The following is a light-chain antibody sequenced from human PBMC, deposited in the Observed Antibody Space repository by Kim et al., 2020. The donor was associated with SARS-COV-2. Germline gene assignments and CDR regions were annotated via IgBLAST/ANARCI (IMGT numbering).Light chain of an antibody. CDR2: GTN. Sequence: SSELTQDPAVSVALGQTVMITCQAASLRTYYTSWYQQKPGQTPVPVIYGTNNRPSGIPVRSSGSRSANTASLTITGAQAADEGDYFCTSRDNSGHHWVFG. CDR1: SLRTYY. V-gene: IGLV3-19*01. J-gene: IGLJ3*02. CDR3: TSRDNSGHHWV.